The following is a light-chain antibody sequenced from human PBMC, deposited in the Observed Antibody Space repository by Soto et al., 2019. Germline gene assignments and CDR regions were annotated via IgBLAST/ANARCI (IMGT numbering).Light chain of an antibody. Sequence: DIQMTQSPFSLSASVGDRVTITCRASQSIRTYLNWYQQKPGEAPKLLIYAVSSLQDGVPSRFRGSGSGTEFTLTISSLQPEDFATYFCQHSYETPRTFGQGTKVELK. CDR3: QHSYETPRT. CDR2: AVS. J-gene: IGKJ1*01. CDR1: QSIRTY. V-gene: IGKV1-39*01.